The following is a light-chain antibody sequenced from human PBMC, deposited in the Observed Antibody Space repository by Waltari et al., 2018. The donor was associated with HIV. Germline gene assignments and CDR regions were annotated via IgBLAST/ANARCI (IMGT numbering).Light chain of an antibody. CDR2: AAS. Sequence: DIQMTQSPSSLSASVGDRVTLTCRASQSISSNLNWYQQKPGRAPKILIYAASSLQSAVPSRVSGSGSGTDFTRTISSLQPEDFATYYCQQSYSTRLTCGQGTKVEIK. V-gene: IGKV1-39*01. J-gene: IGKJ1*01. CDR3: QQSYSTRLT. CDR1: QSISSN.